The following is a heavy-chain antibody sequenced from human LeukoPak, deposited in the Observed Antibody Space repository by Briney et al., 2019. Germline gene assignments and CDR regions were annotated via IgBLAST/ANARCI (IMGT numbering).Heavy chain of an antibody. D-gene: IGHD2-2*01. CDR1: GYTLTELS. CDR2: FDPEDGET. CDR3: ATDRGVVPAAGTFDY. Sequence: ASVKVSCKVSGYTLTELSMHWVRQAPGKGLEWMGGFDPEDGETIYAQKFQGRVTMTEDTSTDTAYMELSSLRSEDTAVYYCATDRGVVPAAGTFDYWGQGTLVTVSS. J-gene: IGHJ4*02. V-gene: IGHV1-24*01.